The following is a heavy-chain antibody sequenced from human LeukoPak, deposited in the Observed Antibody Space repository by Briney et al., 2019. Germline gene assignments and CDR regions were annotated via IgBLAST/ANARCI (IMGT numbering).Heavy chain of an antibody. Sequence: PGGSLRLSCAASGFTFSSYSMNWVRQAPGKGLEWVSYISSSSSTIYYADSVKGRSTISRDNAKNSLYLQMNSLRAEDTAVYYCASSKGSSGYYYLGYWGQGTLVTVSS. J-gene: IGHJ4*02. CDR2: ISSSSSTI. V-gene: IGHV3-48*01. CDR3: ASSKGSSGYYYLGY. CDR1: GFTFSSYS. D-gene: IGHD3-22*01.